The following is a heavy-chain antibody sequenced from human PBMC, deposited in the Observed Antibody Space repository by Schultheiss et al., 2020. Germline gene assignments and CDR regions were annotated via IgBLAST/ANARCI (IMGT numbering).Heavy chain of an antibody. Sequence: GESLKISCAASGFTFSGSAMPWVRQASGKGLEWVGRIRSKANSYATAYAASVKGRFTISRDDSKNTAYLQMNSLKTEDTAVYYCTRPNGWAVAGTRHYYYALHASGQGTSVKVSS. CDR2: IRSKANSYAT. J-gene: IGHJ6*01. D-gene: IGHD6-19*01. V-gene: IGHV3-73*01. CDR1: GFTFSGSA. CDR3: TRPNGWAVAGTRHYYYALHA.